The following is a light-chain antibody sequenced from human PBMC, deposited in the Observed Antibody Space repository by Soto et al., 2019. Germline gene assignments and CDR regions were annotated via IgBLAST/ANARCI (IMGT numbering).Light chain of an antibody. CDR1: QSVSRN. V-gene: IGKV3-15*01. CDR3: QHYNSYSEA. CDR2: GAS. J-gene: IGKJ1*01. Sequence: EIVMTQSPATLSVSPGERATLSCRASQSVSRNLAWYQQKPGQAPRLLMYGASTRATGIPARFSGSGSGTEFTLTISSLQPDDFATYYCQHYNSYSEAFGQGTKVDIK.